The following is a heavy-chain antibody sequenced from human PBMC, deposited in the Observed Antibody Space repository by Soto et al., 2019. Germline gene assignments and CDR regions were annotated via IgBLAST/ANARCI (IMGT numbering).Heavy chain of an antibody. CDR2: IYWDDDK. CDR3: AHRSRVTAKWKNWFDP. J-gene: IGHJ5*02. CDR1: GFSLTTRGVG. V-gene: IGHV2-5*02. D-gene: IGHD2-21*02. Sequence: QITLEESGPTLVKPTQTLTLTCTFSGFSLTTRGVGVGWIRQPPGKALEWLALIYWDDDKRYSPSLKSRLTITKDTSKNQVVLTLTNMDPVDTATYYCAHRSRVTAKWKNWFDPWGQGTLVTVSS.